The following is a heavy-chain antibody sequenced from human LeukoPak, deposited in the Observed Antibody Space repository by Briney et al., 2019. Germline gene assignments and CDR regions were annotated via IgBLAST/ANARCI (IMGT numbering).Heavy chain of an antibody. CDR2: ISSSSSYI. CDR3: ARDWGTAMGSSWFDP. D-gene: IGHD5-18*01. Sequence: GGSLRLSCAASGFTFSSYSMNWVRQAPGKGLEWVSSISSSSSYIYYADSVKGRFTISRDNAKNSLYLQMNSLRGEDTAVYYCARDWGTAMGSSWFDPWGQGTLVTVSS. CDR1: GFTFSSYS. J-gene: IGHJ5*02. V-gene: IGHV3-21*01.